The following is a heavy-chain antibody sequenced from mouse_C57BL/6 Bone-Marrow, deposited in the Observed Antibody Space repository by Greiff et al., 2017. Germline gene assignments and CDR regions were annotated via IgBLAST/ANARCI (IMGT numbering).Heavy chain of an antibody. D-gene: IGHD2-5*01. CDR2: IDPDTGGT. CDR1: GYTFTDYE. J-gene: IGHJ4*01. V-gene: IGHV1-15*01. Sequence: VQLQQSGAELVRPGASVTLSCKASGYTFTDYEMHWVKQTPVHGLEWIGAIDPDTGGTAYNQKFKGKATLTADKSSSTAYMELRSLTSEDSAVSYWTRDHSNVNMCAMDYWGRGTSVTVSA. CDR3: TRDHSNVNMCAMDY.